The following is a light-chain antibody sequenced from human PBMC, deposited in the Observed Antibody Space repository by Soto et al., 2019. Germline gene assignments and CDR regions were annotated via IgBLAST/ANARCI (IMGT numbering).Light chain of an antibody. CDR3: AAWDDSLNGGV. J-gene: IGLJ3*02. Sequence: QSVLTQPPSASGTPGQRVTIFGSGSSANIGSNTVNWYQHLPGTSPKLLIYRDNQRPSGVPDRFSGSKSGTSASLAISGLQSEDEADYYCAAWDDSLNGGVFGGGTKLTVL. CDR2: RDN. V-gene: IGLV1-44*01. CDR1: SANIGSNT.